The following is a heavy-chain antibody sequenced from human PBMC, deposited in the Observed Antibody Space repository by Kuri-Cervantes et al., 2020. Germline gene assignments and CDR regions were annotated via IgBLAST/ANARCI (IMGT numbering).Heavy chain of an antibody. CDR1: GFTFSSYG. Sequence: GGSLRLSCAASGFTFSSYGMHWVRQAPGKGLEWVAVIWYDGSNKYYADSVKGRFTISRDNAKNSLYLQINSLRAEDTAVYYCARDRATYYSDSRGQHYYYGMDVWGQGTTVTVSS. CDR3: ARDRATYYSDSRGQHYYYGMDV. V-gene: IGHV3-33*01. CDR2: IWYDGSNK. D-gene: IGHD3-22*01. J-gene: IGHJ6*02.